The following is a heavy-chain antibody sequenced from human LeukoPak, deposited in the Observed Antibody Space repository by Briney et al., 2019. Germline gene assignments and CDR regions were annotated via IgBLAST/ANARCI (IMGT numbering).Heavy chain of an antibody. J-gene: IGHJ6*02. Sequence: GGSLRLSCAASGFTFSRYWMHWVRQAPGKGLVWVSRTNTDGSSASYADSVKGRFTISRDNDKDTLYLQMNSLRAEDTAVYYCARAHLWAYGMDVWGLGTTVTVSS. CDR2: TNTDGSSA. CDR3: ARAHLWAYGMDV. D-gene: IGHD3-3*02. CDR1: GFTFSRYW. V-gene: IGHV3-74*01.